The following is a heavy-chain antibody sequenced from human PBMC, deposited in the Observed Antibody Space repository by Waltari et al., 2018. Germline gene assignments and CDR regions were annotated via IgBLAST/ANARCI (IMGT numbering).Heavy chain of an antibody. J-gene: IGHJ4*02. CDR3: AGPWGYYSDDGHYLDY. V-gene: IGHV3-30*15. D-gene: IGHD3-22*01. CDR1: GLTFGHYA. Sequence: QVQLVESGGGVVQPGTSLRLSCTVSGLTFGHYAMHWVRQAPGRGLEGLAIISYDSVSKFYAESVNGRFTISRDNSKNTMYLEMSALTLEDTAVYYCAGPWGYYSDDGHYLDYWGPGTQVFVSP. CDR2: ISYDSVSK.